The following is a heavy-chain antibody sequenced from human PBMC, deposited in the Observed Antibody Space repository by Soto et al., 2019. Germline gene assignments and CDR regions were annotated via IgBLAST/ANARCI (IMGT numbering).Heavy chain of an antibody. CDR2: VYHSGNT. V-gene: IGHV4-4*02. Sequence: PSETLSLTCAVSGDSISSDKWWSWVRQPPGKGLEWIGEVYHSGNTNYNPSLKSRVIISVDKSKNQFSLKLSSVTDADTAVYYCERGTANYDSSGSIDYWGQGTLVTVS. CDR3: ERGTANYDSSGSIDY. CDR1: GDSISSDKW. D-gene: IGHD3-22*01. J-gene: IGHJ4*02.